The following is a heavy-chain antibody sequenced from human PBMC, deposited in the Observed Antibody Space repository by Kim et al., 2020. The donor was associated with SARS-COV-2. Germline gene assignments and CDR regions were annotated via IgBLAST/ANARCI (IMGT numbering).Heavy chain of an antibody. CDR1: GVSISSSSYY. CDR3: ARALGYFDSLPWFDP. D-gene: IGHD3-9*01. V-gene: IGHV4-39*07. CDR2: IYYSGST. Sequence: SETLSLTCTVSGVSISSSSYYWGWIRQPPGKGLEWIGSIYYSGSTYYNPSLKSRVTISVDTSKNQFSLKLSSVTAADTAVYYCARALGYFDSLPWFDPWG. J-gene: IGHJ5*02.